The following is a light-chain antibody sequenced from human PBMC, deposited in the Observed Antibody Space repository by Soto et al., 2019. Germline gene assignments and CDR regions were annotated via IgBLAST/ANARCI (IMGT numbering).Light chain of an antibody. Sequence: QSALTQPPSASGSPRQSVTISCTGTSSDVGGYEYVSWYQQHPGRAPKLIIYEVTKRPSGVPDRFSGSKSGNTASLTVSGLQAEDEADYYCTSYAGNNDYVVFGGGTKLTVL. J-gene: IGLJ2*01. CDR2: EVT. CDR3: TSYAGNNDYVV. CDR1: SSDVGGYEY. V-gene: IGLV2-8*01.